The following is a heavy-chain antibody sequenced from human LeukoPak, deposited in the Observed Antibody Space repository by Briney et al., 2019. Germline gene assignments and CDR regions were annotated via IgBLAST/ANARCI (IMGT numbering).Heavy chain of an antibody. J-gene: IGHJ6*03. V-gene: IGHV4-38-2*02. D-gene: IGHD5-18*01. CDR3: ARTVNTAFAYYYYYMDV. CDR1: GYSISSGYY. Sequence: PSETLSLTCTASGYSISSGYYWGWIRQPPGKGLEWIGSIYHSGSTYYNPSLKSRVTISVDTSKNQFSLKLSSVTAADTAVYYCARTVNTAFAYYYYYMDVWGKGTTVTVSS. CDR2: IYHSGST.